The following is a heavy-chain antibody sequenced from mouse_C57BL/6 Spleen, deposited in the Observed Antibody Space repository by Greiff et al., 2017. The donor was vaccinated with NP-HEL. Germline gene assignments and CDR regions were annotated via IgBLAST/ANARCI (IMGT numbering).Heavy chain of an antibody. J-gene: IGHJ4*01. CDR3: ARSLLRSYYAMDY. V-gene: IGHV2-9-1*01. CDR1: GFSLTSYA. Sequence: VQLQQSGPGLVAPSQSLSITCTVSGFSLTSYAISWVRQPPGKGLEWLGVIWTGGGTNYNSALKSRLSISKDNSKSQVFLKMNSLQTDDTARYYCARSLLRSYYAMDYWGQGTSVTVSS. CDR2: IWTGGGT. D-gene: IGHD1-2*01.